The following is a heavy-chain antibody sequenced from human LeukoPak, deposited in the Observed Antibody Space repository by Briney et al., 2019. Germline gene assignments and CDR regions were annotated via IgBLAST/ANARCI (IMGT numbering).Heavy chain of an antibody. CDR3: ARDVSLIGRSLRPPPFDP. J-gene: IGHJ5*02. V-gene: IGHV1-69*04. CDR1: GGTFSSYA. Sequence: ASVKVFCKASGGTFSSYAISWVRQAPGQGPEWMGRIIPILGIANYAQKFQGRVTITADKSTSTAYMELSSLRSEDTAVYYCARDVSLIGRSLRPPPFDPWGQGTLVTVSS. D-gene: IGHD4/OR15-4a*01. CDR2: IIPILGIA.